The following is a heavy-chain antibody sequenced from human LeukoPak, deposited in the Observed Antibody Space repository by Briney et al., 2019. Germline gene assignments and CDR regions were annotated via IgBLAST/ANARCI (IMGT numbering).Heavy chain of an antibody. V-gene: IGHV1-46*01. CDR1: GYTFTGDY. Sequence: GASVKVSCKASGYTFTGDYMHWVRQAPGQGLEWMGIINPSGGSTSYAQKFQGRVTMTRDTSTSTVYMELSSLRSEDTAVYYCARAGGGPQDSGSYHGEVYYFDYWGQGTLVTVSS. D-gene: IGHD1-26*01. CDR2: INPSGGST. J-gene: IGHJ4*02. CDR3: ARAGGGPQDSGSYHGEVYYFDY.